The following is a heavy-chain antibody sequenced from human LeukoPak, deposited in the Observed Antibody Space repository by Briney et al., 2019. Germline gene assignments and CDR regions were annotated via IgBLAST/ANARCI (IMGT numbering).Heavy chain of an antibody. CDR1: GGSSSGYY. CDR3: ARGRWSDY. J-gene: IGHJ4*02. Sequence: PSETLSLTCAVYGGSSSGYYWSWIRQPPGKGLEWIGEINHSGSTNYNPSLKSRVIISVETYKNQFSLKLSSVTAADTAVYYCARGRWSDYWGQGTLVTVSS. D-gene: IGHD2-15*01. V-gene: IGHV4-34*01. CDR2: INHSGST.